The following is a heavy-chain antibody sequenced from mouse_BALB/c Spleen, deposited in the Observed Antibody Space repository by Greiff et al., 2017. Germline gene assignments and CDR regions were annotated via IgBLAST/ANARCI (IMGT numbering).Heavy chain of an antibody. J-gene: IGHJ3*01. Sequence: VQLQQSAAELARPGASVKMSCKASGYTFTSYTMHWVKQRPGQGLEWIGYINPSSGYTEYNQKFKDKTTLTADKSSSTAYMQLSSLTSEDSAVYYCAREGYYGNYGTAWFAYWGQGTLVTVSA. V-gene: IGHV1-4*02. CDR2: INPSSGYT. D-gene: IGHD2-1*01. CDR3: AREGYYGNYGTAWFAY. CDR1: GYTFTSYT.